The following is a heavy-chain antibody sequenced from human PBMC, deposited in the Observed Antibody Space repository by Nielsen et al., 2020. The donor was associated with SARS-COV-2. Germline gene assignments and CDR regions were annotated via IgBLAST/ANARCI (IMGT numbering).Heavy chain of an antibody. CDR2: ISSST. Sequence: ESLKISCVVSGFTISTYGMSWVRQAPGKGLEWVSAISSSTYYADSVKGRFTVSRDNSKNTLYLQMNSLRAEDTAVYYCARVAGTPPVSYSYFDLWGRGTLVTVSS. V-gene: IGHV3-23*01. CDR3: ARVAGTPPVSYSYFDL. CDR1: GFTISTYG. J-gene: IGHJ2*01. D-gene: IGHD6-19*01.